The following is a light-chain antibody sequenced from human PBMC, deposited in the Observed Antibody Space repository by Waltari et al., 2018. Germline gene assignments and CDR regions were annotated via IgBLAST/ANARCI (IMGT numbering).Light chain of an antibody. J-gene: IGKJ2*01. Sequence: DIVMTQSPATLSVSPGERATLSCRASQSVGSTLAWYQQNPVQALRLLIFAASRRATGIPARFSGSGSGTEFTLTIGSLQSEDFAVYYCQQYNNWPPYTFGQGTKLEIK. CDR3: QQYNNWPPYT. CDR1: QSVGST. V-gene: IGKV3-15*01. CDR2: AAS.